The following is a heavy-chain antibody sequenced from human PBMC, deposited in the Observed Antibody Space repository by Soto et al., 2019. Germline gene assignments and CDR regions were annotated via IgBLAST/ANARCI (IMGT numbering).Heavy chain of an antibody. CDR3: ARVFEATTYNWFDP. CDR2: INHSGST. CDR1: GGSFSGYY. Sequence: SETMSVTCAVDGGSFSGYYWSWIRQTPGKGLEWIGEINHSGSTNYNPSLKSRVTISVDTSKNQFSLKLSSVTAADTAVYYCARVFEATTYNWFDPWGQGTLVTVSS. J-gene: IGHJ5*02. V-gene: IGHV4-34*01. D-gene: IGHD5-12*01.